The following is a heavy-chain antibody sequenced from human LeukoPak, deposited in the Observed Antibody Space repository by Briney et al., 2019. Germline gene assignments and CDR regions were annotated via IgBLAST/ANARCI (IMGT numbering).Heavy chain of an antibody. Sequence: ASVKVSCKASGYTFTSYYIHWVRQAPGQGLEWMGWINPNSGSTNYAQKFQGRVTMTRDTSISTAYMELSRLRSDDTAVYYCARARACSGGSCVYWFDPWGQGTLVTVLS. V-gene: IGHV1-2*02. J-gene: IGHJ5*02. CDR1: GYTFTSYY. CDR2: INPNSGST. D-gene: IGHD2-15*01. CDR3: ARARACSGGSCVYWFDP.